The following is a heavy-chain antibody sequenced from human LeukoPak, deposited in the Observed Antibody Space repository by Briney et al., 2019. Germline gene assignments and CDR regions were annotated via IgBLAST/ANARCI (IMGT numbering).Heavy chain of an antibody. V-gene: IGHV3-21*01. CDR1: GFTFRTYS. CDR2: IDGSSRSL. CDR3: ARESGGTYYEAFDI. D-gene: IGHD1-26*01. Sequence: GGSLRLSCAASGFTFRTYSMNWVRQAPGEGLEWVSSIDGSSRSLYYADAVKGRFTISRDNAKNSLYLQMNSLRAEDTAVYYCARESGGTYYEAFDIWGQGTMVTVSS. J-gene: IGHJ3*02.